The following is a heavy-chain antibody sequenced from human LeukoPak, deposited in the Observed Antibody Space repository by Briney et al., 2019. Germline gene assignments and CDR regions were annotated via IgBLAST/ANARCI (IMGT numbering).Heavy chain of an antibody. CDR1: GFTFSSYG. CDR3: ANEVRPNDY. J-gene: IGHJ4*02. V-gene: IGHV3-30*18. Sequence: PGGSLRLSCAASGFTFSSYGMHWVRQAPGKGLEWVAVISYDGSNKYYADSVQGRFTISRDNSKNTLYLQMNSLRAEDTALYYCANEVRPNDYWGQGTLVTVSS. D-gene: IGHD1-1*01. CDR2: ISYDGSNK.